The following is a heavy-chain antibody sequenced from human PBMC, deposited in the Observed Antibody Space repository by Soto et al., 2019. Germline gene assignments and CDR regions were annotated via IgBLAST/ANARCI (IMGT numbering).Heavy chain of an antibody. CDR1: NVSITSSY. V-gene: IGHV4-59*01. Sequence: SETLSITCSVSNVSITSSYWNWIRQSPGKGLEWIGFVYHTGTTKYNPSLKGRVTMSIDTSRNEFSLRLTSVTTADTAFYFCARDFAGRGPFDPWGPGTQVTVSS. CDR3: ARDFAGRGPFDP. J-gene: IGHJ5*01. D-gene: IGHD3-3*01. CDR2: VYHTGTT.